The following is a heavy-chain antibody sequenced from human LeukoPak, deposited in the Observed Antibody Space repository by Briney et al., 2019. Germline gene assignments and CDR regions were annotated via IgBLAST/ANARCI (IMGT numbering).Heavy chain of an antibody. V-gene: IGHV1-18*01. CDR1: GYTFTSYG. D-gene: IGHD4-17*01. Sequence: ASVKVSCKASGYTFTSYGISWVRQAPGQGLEWMGWISAYNGNTNYAQKLQGRVTMTTDTSTSTAYVELRSLRSDDTAVYYCATSTVTIGVDYYYGMDVWGQGTTVTVSS. CDR3: ATSTVTIGVDYYYGMDV. J-gene: IGHJ6*02. CDR2: ISAYNGNT.